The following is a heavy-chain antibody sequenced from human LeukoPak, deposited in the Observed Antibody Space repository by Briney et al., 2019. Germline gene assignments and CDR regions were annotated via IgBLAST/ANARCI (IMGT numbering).Heavy chain of an antibody. D-gene: IGHD3-3*01. Sequence: GGSLRLSCAASGFTFSSYAMSWVRQAPGKGLEWVSAISGSGGSTYYADSVKGRFTISRDNSKNTLYLQMNSLRAEDTAVYYCAKEGSGFLEWSIPCFWDIWGQGTMVTVSS. V-gene: IGHV3-23*01. J-gene: IGHJ3*02. CDR3: AKEGSGFLEWSIPCFWDI. CDR2: ISGSGGST. CDR1: GFTFSSYA.